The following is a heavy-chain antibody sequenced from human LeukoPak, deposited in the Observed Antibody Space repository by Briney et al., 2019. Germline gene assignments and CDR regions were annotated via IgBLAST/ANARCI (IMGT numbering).Heavy chain of an antibody. D-gene: IGHD2-21*02. Sequence: GGSLRLSCAASGFTFSSYGMHWVRQAPGKGLEWVAVTSYDGSNKYYADSVKGRFTISRDNSKNTLHLQMNSLRAEDTAVYYCAKKYCGGDCYLDGFDYWGQGTLVTVSS. J-gene: IGHJ4*02. CDR2: TSYDGSNK. CDR1: GFTFSSYG. CDR3: AKKYCGGDCYLDGFDY. V-gene: IGHV3-30*18.